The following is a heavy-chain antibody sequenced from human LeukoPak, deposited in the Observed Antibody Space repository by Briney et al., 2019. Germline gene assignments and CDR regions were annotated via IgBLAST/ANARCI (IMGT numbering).Heavy chain of an antibody. CDR2: IYSSGST. CDR3: ARDNRNYYYGMDV. CDR1: GGSINNYY. J-gene: IGHJ6*02. Sequence: NPSETLSLTCTVSGGSINNYYWSWIRQSAGKGLEWIGRIYSSGSTNYNPSLKSRVTMSVDTSKNQFSLKLNSVTAADTAVYYCARDNRNYYYGMDVWGQGTTVTVSS. D-gene: IGHD3-16*02. V-gene: IGHV4-4*07.